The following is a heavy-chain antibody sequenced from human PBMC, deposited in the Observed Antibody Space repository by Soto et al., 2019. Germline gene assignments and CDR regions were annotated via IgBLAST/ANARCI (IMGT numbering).Heavy chain of an antibody. D-gene: IGHD7-27*01. J-gene: IGHJ4*02. Sequence: SETLSLTCAVSGGSISSSNWWSWVRQPPGKGLEWVGEIYQSGTTNYNPSLKSRVAISVDKSKNQFSLNLISVTAADTAVYYCARQLGQYYFDYWGQGALVTVSS. CDR1: GGSISSSNW. CDR2: IYQSGTT. V-gene: IGHV4-4*02. CDR3: ARQLGQYYFDY.